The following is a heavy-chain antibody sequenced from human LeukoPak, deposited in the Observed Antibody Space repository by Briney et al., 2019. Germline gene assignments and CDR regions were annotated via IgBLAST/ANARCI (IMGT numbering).Heavy chain of an antibody. D-gene: IGHD3-9*01. CDR2: IYSGGST. CDR1: GFTFSSYG. J-gene: IGHJ4*02. V-gene: IGHV3-53*01. Sequence: PGGSLRLSCAASGFTFSSYGMSWVRQAPGKGLEWVSVIYSGGSTYYADSVKGRFTISRDNSKNTLYLQMNSLRAEDTAVYYCARGGLRYFDWLRFDYWGQGTLVTVSS. CDR3: ARGGLRYFDWLRFDY.